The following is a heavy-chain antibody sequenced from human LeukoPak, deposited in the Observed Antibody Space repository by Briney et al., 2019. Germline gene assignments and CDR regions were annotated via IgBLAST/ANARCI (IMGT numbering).Heavy chain of an antibody. J-gene: IGHJ6*03. V-gene: IGHV4-34*01. CDR1: GGSFSGYY. CDR2: INHSGST. CDR3: ARQNFYRYCRSTSCYRPYCYYMDV. Sequence: SETLSLTCAVYGGSFSGYYWSWIRQPPGKGLEWIGEINHSGSTNYNPSLKSRVTISVDTSKNQFSLKLSSVTAADTTVYYCARQNFYRYCRSTSCYRPYCYYMDVWGKGTTVTISS. D-gene: IGHD2-2*01.